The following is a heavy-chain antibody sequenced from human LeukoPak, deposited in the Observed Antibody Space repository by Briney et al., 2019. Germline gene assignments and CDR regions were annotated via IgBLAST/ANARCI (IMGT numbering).Heavy chain of an antibody. Sequence: SGTLSLTCAVSGGSISSSNWWSWVRQPPGKGLEWIGEIYHSGSTNYNPSLKSRVTISVDKSKNQFSLKLSSVTAADTAVYYCASPAYCGGDCYSSHWYFDLWGRGTLVTVSS. V-gene: IGHV4-4*02. CDR3: ASPAYCGGDCYSSHWYFDL. D-gene: IGHD2-21*02. CDR1: GGSISSSNW. J-gene: IGHJ2*01. CDR2: IYHSGST.